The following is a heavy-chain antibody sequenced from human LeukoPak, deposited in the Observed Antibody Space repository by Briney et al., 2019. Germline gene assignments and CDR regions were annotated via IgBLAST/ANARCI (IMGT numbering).Heavy chain of an antibody. Sequence: GGSLRLSCAASGFTFSSYGMHWVRQAPGKGLEWVAVIWYDGSNKYYADSVKGRFTISRDNAKNSLYLQMNSLRAEDTAVYYCARDTYSSGWYGHDAFDIWGQGTMVTVSS. CDR1: GFTFSSYG. CDR2: IWYDGSNK. D-gene: IGHD6-19*01. V-gene: IGHV3-33*01. J-gene: IGHJ3*02. CDR3: ARDTYSSGWYGHDAFDI.